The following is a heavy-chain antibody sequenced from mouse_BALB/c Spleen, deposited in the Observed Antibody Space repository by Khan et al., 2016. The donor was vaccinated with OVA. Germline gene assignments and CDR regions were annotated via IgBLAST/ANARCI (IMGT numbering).Heavy chain of an antibody. CDR3: ARGNYYGYYFDY. V-gene: IGHV3-2*02. CDR2: ISYSGVT. D-gene: IGHD1-1*01. J-gene: IGHJ2*01. CDR1: GYSITSGYA. Sequence: DVQLQESGPGLVKPSQSLSLTCTVTGYSITSGYAWNWIRQFPGNKLEWMGYISYSGVTSYTPSLKGRISITRDTSKNQFFLQLNSVTTEDTATYSCARGNYYGYYFDYWGQGTTLTVSS.